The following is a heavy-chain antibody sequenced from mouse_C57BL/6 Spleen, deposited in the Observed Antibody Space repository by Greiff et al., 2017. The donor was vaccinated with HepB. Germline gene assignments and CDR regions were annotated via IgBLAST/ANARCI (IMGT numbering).Heavy chain of an antibody. Sequence: VKLVESGPGLVAPSQSLSITCTVSGFSLPSYAISWVRQPPGKGLEWLGVIWPGGGTNYNSALKSRLSISKDNSKSQVFLKMNSLPTDDTARYYCARDYYCGSSYWYFDVWGTGTTVTVSS. CDR1: GFSLPSYA. J-gene: IGHJ1*03. V-gene: IGHV2-9-1*01. D-gene: IGHD1-1*01. CDR3: ARDYYCGSSYWYFDV. CDR2: IWPGGGT.